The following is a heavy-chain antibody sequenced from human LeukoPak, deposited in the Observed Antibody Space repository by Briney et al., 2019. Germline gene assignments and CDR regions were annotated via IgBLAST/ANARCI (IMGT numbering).Heavy chain of an antibody. V-gene: IGHV4-30-2*01. J-gene: IGHJ3*02. CDR2: IYHSGST. Sequence: KPSETLSLTCTVSGGSISSGGYYWSWIRQPPGKGLEWIGYIYHSGSTYYNPSLKSRVTISVDRSKNQFSLKLSSVTAADTAVYYCARARARPPRVLIDAFDIWGQGTMVTVSS. CDR3: ARARARPPRVLIDAFDI. D-gene: IGHD2-8*01. CDR1: GGSISSGGYY.